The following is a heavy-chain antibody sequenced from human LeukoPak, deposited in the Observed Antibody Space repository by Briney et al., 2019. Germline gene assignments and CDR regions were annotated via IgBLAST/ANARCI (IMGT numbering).Heavy chain of an antibody. V-gene: IGHV3-53*01. CDR3: AKTRGDGYKARLDY. J-gene: IGHJ4*02. CDR1: GFTVSSNY. CDR2: IYSGGST. D-gene: IGHD5-24*01. Sequence: GGSLRLSCAASGFTVSSNYMSWVRQAPGKGLEWVSVIYSGGSTYYADSVKGRFTISRDNSKNTLYLQMNSLRAEDTAVYYCAKTRGDGYKARLDYWGQGTLVTVSS.